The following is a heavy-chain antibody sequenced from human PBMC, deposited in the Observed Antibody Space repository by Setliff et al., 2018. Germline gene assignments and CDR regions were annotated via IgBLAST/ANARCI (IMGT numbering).Heavy chain of an antibody. CDR1: GYSITSGYY. J-gene: IGHJ4*02. CDR3: AGLTSGNSHFDY. CDR2: LYHSGST. V-gene: IGHV4-38-2*01. D-gene: IGHD1-26*01. Sequence: SETLSLTCAVSGYSITSGYYWGWIRQPPGKGLEWIGSLYHSGSTYYNPSLKSRVTISLDTSKNQFSLKLNSVTAADTAVYYCAGLTSGNSHFDYWGQGTLVTVSS.